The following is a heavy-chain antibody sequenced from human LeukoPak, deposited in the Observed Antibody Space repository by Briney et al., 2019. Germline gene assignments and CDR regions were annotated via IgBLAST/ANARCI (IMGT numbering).Heavy chain of an antibody. D-gene: IGHD4-23*01. J-gene: IGHJ1*01. Sequence: GEALKISCKGSGYSFTTYWIAWGRRMPGKGAEWRGIIYPGDSDIRYSPSFQGQVTISADKSISTAYLQWSSLKASDTAMYYCARLATVVTEFQHWGQGTLVTVSS. CDR3: ARLATVVTEFQH. CDR2: IYPGDSDI. V-gene: IGHV5-51*01. CDR1: GYSFTTYW.